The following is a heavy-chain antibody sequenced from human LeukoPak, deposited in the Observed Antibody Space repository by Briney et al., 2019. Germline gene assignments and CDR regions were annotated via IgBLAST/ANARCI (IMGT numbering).Heavy chain of an antibody. J-gene: IGHJ5*02. CDR3: ARGNIVVVPAAPNWFDP. V-gene: IGHV1-18*01. Sequence: RASVKVSCKASGYTFTSYGISWVRQAPGQGLEWMGWISAYNGNTNYAQKLQGRVTMTTDTSTSTAYMELRSLRSVDTAVYYCARGNIVVVPAAPNWFDPWGQGTLVTVSS. CDR2: ISAYNGNT. D-gene: IGHD2-2*01. CDR1: GYTFTSYG.